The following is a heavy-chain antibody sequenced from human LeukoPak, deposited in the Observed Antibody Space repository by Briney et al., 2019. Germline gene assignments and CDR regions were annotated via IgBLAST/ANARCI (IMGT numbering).Heavy chain of an antibody. CDR3: ARGRVSSSTWHSTYYNYFYMDV. D-gene: IGHD5-12*01. CDR2: ISYDGTNK. Sequence: PGGSLRLSCAASGFTFSSYAMHWVRQAPGKGLEWVTIISYDGTNKYYADSVKGRFTISRDNSKNTLSLQMNSLRAEDTAVYYCARGRVSSSTWHSTYYNYFYMDVWGKGTTVTVSS. V-gene: IGHV3-30*04. J-gene: IGHJ6*03. CDR1: GFTFSSYA.